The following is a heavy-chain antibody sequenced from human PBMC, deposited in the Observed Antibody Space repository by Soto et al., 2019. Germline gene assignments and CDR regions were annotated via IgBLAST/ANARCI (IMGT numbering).Heavy chain of an antibody. J-gene: IGHJ6*02. D-gene: IGHD4-17*01. CDR1: GFTFSSYS. CDR3: ASEYDYGDLNYYYYGMDV. Sequence: EVQLVESGGGLVQPGGSLRLSCAASGFTFSSYSMNWVRQAPGKGLEWVSYISSSSSTIYYADSVKGRFTISRDNAKNSLYQQMNSLRDEDTAVYYCASEYDYGDLNYYYYGMDVWGQGTTVTVSS. V-gene: IGHV3-48*02. CDR2: ISSSSSTI.